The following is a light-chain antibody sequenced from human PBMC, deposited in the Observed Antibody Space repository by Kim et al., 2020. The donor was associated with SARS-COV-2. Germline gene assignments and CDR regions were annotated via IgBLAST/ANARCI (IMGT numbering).Light chain of an antibody. Sequence: KPVTIPCPGGGGGIAINYVQWYQQRPGSAPATVIYENNQRPSGVPDRFSGSIDSSSNSASLTISGLKTEDEADYYCQSYDSSSHWVFGGGTQLTVL. CDR2: ENN. CDR3: QSYDSSSHWV. J-gene: IGLJ3*02. CDR1: GGGIAINY. V-gene: IGLV6-57*02.